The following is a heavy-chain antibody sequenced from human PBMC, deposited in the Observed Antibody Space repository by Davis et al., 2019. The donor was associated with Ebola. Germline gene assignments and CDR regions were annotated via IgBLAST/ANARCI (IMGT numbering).Heavy chain of an antibody. CDR2: ISSSSSYI. J-gene: IGHJ4*02. CDR3: ARREAGSNWSVDY. CDR1: GFTFRSYA. Sequence: PGGSLRLSCAASGFTFRSYAIHWVRQAPGKGLEWVSSISSSSSYIYYADSVKGRFTISRDNAKNSLYLQMNSLRAEDTAVYYCARREAGSNWSVDYWGQGTLVTVSS. V-gene: IGHV3-21*01. D-gene: IGHD6-13*01.